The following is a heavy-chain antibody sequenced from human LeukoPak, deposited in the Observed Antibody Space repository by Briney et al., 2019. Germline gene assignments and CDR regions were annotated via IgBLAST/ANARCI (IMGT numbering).Heavy chain of an antibody. CDR3: AVRSGYAGFDAFDI. D-gene: IGHD5-12*01. V-gene: IGHV4-34*01. Sequence: SETLSLTCAVYGGSFSGYYWSWIRQPPGKGLEWIGEINHSGSTNYNPSLKSRVTISVDTSKYQFSLKLSSVTAADTAVYYCAVRSGYAGFDAFDIWGQGTMVTVSS. CDR2: INHSGST. CDR1: GGSFSGYY. J-gene: IGHJ3*02.